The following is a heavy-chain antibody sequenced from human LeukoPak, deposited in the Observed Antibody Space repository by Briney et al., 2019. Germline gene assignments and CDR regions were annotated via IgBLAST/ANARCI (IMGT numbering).Heavy chain of an antibody. Sequence: GGSLRLSCAASGFTFSSYSMNWVRQAPGKGLEWVSSISSSSSYIYYADSVKGRFTISRDNAKNSPYLQMNSLRAEDTAVYYCAKDRYDSSIVTTYDYWGQGTLVTVSS. V-gene: IGHV3-21*04. CDR2: ISSSSSYI. CDR1: GFTFSSYS. CDR3: AKDRYDSSIVTTYDY. D-gene: IGHD3-22*01. J-gene: IGHJ4*02.